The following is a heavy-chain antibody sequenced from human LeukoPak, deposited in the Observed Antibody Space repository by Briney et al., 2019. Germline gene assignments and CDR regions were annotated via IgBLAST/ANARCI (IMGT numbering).Heavy chain of an antibody. V-gene: IGHV3-66*01. D-gene: IGHD3-22*01. CDR3: PLSESSSGYYTN. CDR1: GFTVSSNY. J-gene: IGHJ4*02. CDR2: IYSGGST. Sequence: GSLRLSCAASGFTVSSNYMSWVRQAPGKGLEWVSVIYSGGSTYYADSVKGRFTISRDNSKNTLYLQMNSLRAEDTAVYYCPLSESSSGYYTNWGQGTLVTVSS.